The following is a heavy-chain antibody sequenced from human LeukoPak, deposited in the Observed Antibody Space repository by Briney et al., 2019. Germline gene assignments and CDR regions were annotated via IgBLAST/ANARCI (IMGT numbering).Heavy chain of an antibody. J-gene: IGHJ4*02. CDR2: IYYSGST. CDR3: ARLVVVPAANGAY. D-gene: IGHD2-2*01. CDR1: GGSISSSSYY. Sequence: SQTLSLTCTVSGGSISSSSYYWGWLRQPPGTGLEWIGSIYYSGSTYYNPSLKSRVTISVDTSKNQFSLKLSSVTAADTAVYYCARLVVVPAANGAYWGQGTLVTVSS. V-gene: IGHV4-39*01.